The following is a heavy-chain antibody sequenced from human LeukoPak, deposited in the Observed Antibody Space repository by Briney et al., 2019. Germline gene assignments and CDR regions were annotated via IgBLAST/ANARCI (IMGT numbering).Heavy chain of an antibody. Sequence: GGSLRLSCAASGFVFSSYAMSWVRQAPGKGLEWVSTISGGGGSTYFADSVKGRFTISRDNSKNTLYLQMNSLRAEDTAVYYCAKDYGDLYWYFDLWGRGTLVTVSS. D-gene: IGHD4-17*01. J-gene: IGHJ2*01. CDR2: ISGGGGST. CDR1: GFVFSSYA. CDR3: AKDYGDLYWYFDL. V-gene: IGHV3-23*01.